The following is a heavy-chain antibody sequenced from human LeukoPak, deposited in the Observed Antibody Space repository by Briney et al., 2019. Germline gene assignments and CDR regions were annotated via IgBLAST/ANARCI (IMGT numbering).Heavy chain of an antibody. CDR3: ARDREVRGVIITRYGMDV. V-gene: IGHV3-33*01. CDR1: GFTFSSYG. D-gene: IGHD3-10*01. J-gene: IGHJ6*02. Sequence: PGGSLRLSCAASGFTFSSYGMHWVRQAPGKGLEWVAVIWYDGSNKYYADSVKGRFTISRDNSKNTLYLQMNSLRAEDTAVYYCARDREVRGVIITRYGMDVWGQGTTVTVSS. CDR2: IWYDGSNK.